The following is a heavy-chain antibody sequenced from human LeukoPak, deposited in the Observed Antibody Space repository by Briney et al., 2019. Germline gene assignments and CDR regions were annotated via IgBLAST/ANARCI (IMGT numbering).Heavy chain of an antibody. CDR3: ARDPTSAVLIAVAPFDAFDI. CDR1: GYTFTSYG. CDR2: ISAYNGNT. V-gene: IGHV1-18*01. Sequence: GASVKVSCKASGYTFTSYGISWVRQAPGQGLEWMGWISAYNGNTNYAQKLQGRVTMTTDTSTSTAYMELRSLRSDDTAVYYCARDPTSAVLIAVAPFDAFDIWGQGTMVTVSA. D-gene: IGHD6-19*01. J-gene: IGHJ3*02.